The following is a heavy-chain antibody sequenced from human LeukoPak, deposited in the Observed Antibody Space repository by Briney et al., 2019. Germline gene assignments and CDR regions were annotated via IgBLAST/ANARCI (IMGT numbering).Heavy chain of an antibody. CDR3: AGGYCSSTSCYTWGRGAYGMDV. J-gene: IGHJ6*02. Sequence: ASVKVSCKAPGYTFTSYGISWVRQAPGQGLEWMGWISAYNGNTNYAQKLQGRVTMTTDTSTSTAYMELRSLRSDDTAVYYCAGGYCSSTSCYTWGRGAYGMDVWGQGTTVTVSS. CDR2: ISAYNGNT. D-gene: IGHD2-2*02. V-gene: IGHV1-18*01. CDR1: GYTFTSYG.